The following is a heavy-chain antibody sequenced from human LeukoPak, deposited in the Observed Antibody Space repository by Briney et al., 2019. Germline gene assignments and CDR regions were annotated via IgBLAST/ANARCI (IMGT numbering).Heavy chain of an antibody. V-gene: IGHV3-74*01. CDR3: ARLTIFGASDAFDI. D-gene: IGHD3-3*01. Sequence: GGSLRLSCAASGFTFGTYWMHWVRQAPGKGLVWVSRINSDGSSTSYADSVKGRFTISRDNAKNTLYLQMNSLRAEDTAVYYCARLTIFGASDAFDIWGQGTMVTVSS. CDR2: INSDGSST. J-gene: IGHJ3*02. CDR1: GFTFGTYW.